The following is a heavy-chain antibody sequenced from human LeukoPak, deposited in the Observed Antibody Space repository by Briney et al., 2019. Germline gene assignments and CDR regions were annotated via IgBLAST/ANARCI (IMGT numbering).Heavy chain of an antibody. Sequence: PGGSLRLSCAASGFTFSIYWMTWVCQAPGKGLEWVANIKQDGSEKYYVDSVKGRFTISRDNAKNSLFLQMNSLRAEDTAVYYCAKDFIGYFDYWGQGTLVTVSS. CDR1: GFTFSIYW. CDR3: AKDFIGYFDY. J-gene: IGHJ4*02. D-gene: IGHD3-10*01. CDR2: IKQDGSEK. V-gene: IGHV3-7*03.